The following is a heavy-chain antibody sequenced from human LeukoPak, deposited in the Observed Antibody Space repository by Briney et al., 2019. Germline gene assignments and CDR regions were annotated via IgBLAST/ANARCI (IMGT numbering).Heavy chain of an antibody. CDR2: ISAYNGNT. J-gene: IGHJ4*02. Sequence: ASVKVSCKASGYTFTSYGISWVRQAPGQGLEWMGWISAYNGNTNYAQKLQGRVTMTTDTSTSTAYMELSSLRSEDTAVYYCAREMKGGYYDSSGYFPFDYWGQRTLVTVSS. D-gene: IGHD3-22*01. CDR3: AREMKGGYYDSSGYFPFDY. CDR1: GYTFTSYG. V-gene: IGHV1-18*01.